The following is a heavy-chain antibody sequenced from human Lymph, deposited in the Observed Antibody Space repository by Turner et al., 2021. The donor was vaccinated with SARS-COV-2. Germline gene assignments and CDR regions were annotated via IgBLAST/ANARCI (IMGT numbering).Heavy chain of an antibody. CDR3: ASDVTGPLGY. V-gene: IGHV1-69*10. CDR2: IIPMLDIA. J-gene: IGHJ4*02. Sequence: QVPLVQSGAEVKKPGSSVQVACKASGGTFSSYAISWVRQAPGKGLERMGGIIPMLDIANNAQKYQGRVTITADKSTSTAYMELGSLRSEDTAVYYCASDVTGPLGYWGQGTLVTVSS. D-gene: IGHD1-20*01. CDR1: GGTFSSYA.